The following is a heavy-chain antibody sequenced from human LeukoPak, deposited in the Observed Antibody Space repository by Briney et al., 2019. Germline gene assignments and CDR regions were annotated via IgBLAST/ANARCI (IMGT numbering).Heavy chain of an antibody. CDR3: ARQSSNWYYFDY. V-gene: IGHV5-51*01. J-gene: IGHJ4*02. CDR2: ISPGDSDT. Sequence: GESLKISCKGSGYSFTNYWIAWVRQMPGKGLEWMGIISPGDSDTKYSPSFQGQVTISADKSIRTAYLQWSSLKASDTAMYYCARQSSNWYYFDYWGQGTLVTVSS. CDR1: GYSFTNYW. D-gene: IGHD6-13*01.